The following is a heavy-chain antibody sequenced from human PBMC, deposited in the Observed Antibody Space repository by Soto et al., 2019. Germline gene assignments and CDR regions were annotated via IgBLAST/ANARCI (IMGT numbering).Heavy chain of an antibody. Sequence: ASETLSLTCTVSGGSISSYYWSWIRQPPGKGLEWIGYIYYSGSTNYNPSLKSRVTISVDTSKNQFSLKLSSVTAADTAVYYCARVSDDFWSGYHDYYYYYMDVWGKGTTVTVSS. CDR3: ARVSDDFWSGYHDYYYYYMDV. D-gene: IGHD3-3*01. CDR2: IYYSGST. V-gene: IGHV4-59*08. CDR1: GGSISSYY. J-gene: IGHJ6*03.